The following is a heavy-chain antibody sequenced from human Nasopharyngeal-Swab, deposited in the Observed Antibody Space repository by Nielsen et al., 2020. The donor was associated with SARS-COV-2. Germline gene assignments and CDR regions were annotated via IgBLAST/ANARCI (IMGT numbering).Heavy chain of an antibody. J-gene: IGHJ6*02. CDR3: ARGGYSRGWPDRYGMDV. Sequence: ASVKVSCKASGYTFSGYYMHWVRQAPGQGLEWMGWINPNSGGTNYAQKFQGWVTMTRDTSTSTAYMELSRLRSEDTAVYYCARGGYSRGWPDRYGMDVWGQGTTVTVSS. V-gene: IGHV1-2*04. CDR2: INPNSGGT. CDR1: GYTFSGYY. D-gene: IGHD6-19*01.